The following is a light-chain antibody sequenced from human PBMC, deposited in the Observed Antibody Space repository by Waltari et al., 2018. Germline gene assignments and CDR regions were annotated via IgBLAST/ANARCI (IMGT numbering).Light chain of an antibody. CDR3: WLAYSGGVVV. CDR1: SGSVTSSHY. Sequence: QAVVTQEPSLTVSPGGTVTLTCGSSSGSVTSSHYPYWLQQKPGQAPRTLIYDSYMKHSWTPARFSGSRLGGKAALTLSGAQAEDEAEYYCWLAYSGGVVVYGGGTKLAVL. CDR2: DSY. J-gene: IGLJ2*01. V-gene: IGLV7-46*01.